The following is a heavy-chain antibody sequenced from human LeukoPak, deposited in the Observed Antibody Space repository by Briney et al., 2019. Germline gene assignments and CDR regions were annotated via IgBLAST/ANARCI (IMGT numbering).Heavy chain of an antibody. CDR2: ISSSSSYI. J-gene: IGHJ4*02. Sequence: GGSLRLSCAASGFTFSSYSMNWVRQAPGKGLEWVSSISSSSSYIYYADSVKGRFTISRDNAKNPLYLQMNSLRAEDTAVYYCAREVRGVIIGDFDYWGQGTLVTVSS. D-gene: IGHD3-10*01. CDR3: AREVRGVIIGDFDY. CDR1: GFTFSSYS. V-gene: IGHV3-21*01.